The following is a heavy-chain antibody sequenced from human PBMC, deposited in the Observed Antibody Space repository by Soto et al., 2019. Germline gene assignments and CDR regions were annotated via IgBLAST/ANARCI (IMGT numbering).Heavy chain of an antibody. CDR1: GFTFSSYG. V-gene: IGHV3-33*01. D-gene: IGHD6-19*01. CDR2: IWYDGSNK. CDR3: ARVRYSSGWYADFDY. J-gene: IGHJ4*02. Sequence: QVQLVESGGGVVQPGRSLRLSCAASGFTFSSYGMHWVRQAPGKGLEWVAVIWYDGSNKYYADSVKGRFTISRDNSKNTLYLQMNSLRAEDTAVYYCARVRYSSGWYADFDYWGQGTLVTVSS.